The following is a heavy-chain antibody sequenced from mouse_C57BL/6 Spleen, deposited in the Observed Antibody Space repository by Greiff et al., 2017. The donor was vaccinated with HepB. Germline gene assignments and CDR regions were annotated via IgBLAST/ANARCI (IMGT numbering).Heavy chain of an antibody. CDR1: GYTFTSYT. V-gene: IGHV1-4*01. CDR2: INPSSGYT. J-gene: IGHJ1*03. Sequence: VQVVESGAELARPGASVKMSCKASGYTFTSYTMHWVKQRPGQGLEWIGYINPSSGYTKYNQKFKDKATLTADKSSSTAYMQLSSLTSEDSAVYYCARYRYFDVWGTGTTVTVSS. CDR3: ARYRYFDV.